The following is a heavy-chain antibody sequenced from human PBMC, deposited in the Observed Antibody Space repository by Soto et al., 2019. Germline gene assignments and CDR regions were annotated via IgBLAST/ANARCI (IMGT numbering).Heavy chain of an antibody. J-gene: IGHJ4*02. CDR1: GYTFGHFY. CDR2: ISPHNRNT. V-gene: IGHV1-18*01. Sequence: ASVKFSFKASGYTFGHFYITWVRQAPGQGLEWMGAISPHNRNTNYAQKLQGRVTMTTDTSTSTAYMELRSLRSDDTAVYYCARSNMITFGGADYWGQGTLVTVSS. CDR3: ARSNMITFGGADY. D-gene: IGHD3-16*01.